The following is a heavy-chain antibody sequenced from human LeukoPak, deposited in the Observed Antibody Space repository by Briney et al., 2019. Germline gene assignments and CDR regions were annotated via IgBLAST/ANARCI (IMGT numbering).Heavy chain of an antibody. J-gene: IGHJ4*02. CDR2: ISSSSSTI. V-gene: IGHV3-48*01. Sequence: GGSLRLSCAASGFTFSSYGMSWVRQAPGKGLEWVSYISSSSSTIYYADSVKGRFTISRDNSKNTLYLQMNSLRAEDTAVYYCAKDTTYYDSSGYPGDWGQGTLVTVSS. CDR1: GFTFSSYG. D-gene: IGHD3-22*01. CDR3: AKDTTYYDSSGYPGD.